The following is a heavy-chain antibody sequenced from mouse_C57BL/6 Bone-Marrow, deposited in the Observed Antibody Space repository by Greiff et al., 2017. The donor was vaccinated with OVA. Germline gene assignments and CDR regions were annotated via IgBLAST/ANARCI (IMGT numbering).Heavy chain of an antibody. CDR3: ARERYGNSAWFAY. D-gene: IGHD2-1*01. CDR1: GYTFTSYW. CDR2: IDPSDSET. J-gene: IGHJ3*01. V-gene: IGHV1-52*01. Sequence: QVQLQQPGAELVRPGSSVKLSCKASGYTFTSYWMHWVKQRPIQGLEWIGNIDPSDSETHYNQKFKDKATLTVDKSSSTAYMQLSSLTSEDSAVYYGARERYGNSAWFAYWGQGTLVTVSA.